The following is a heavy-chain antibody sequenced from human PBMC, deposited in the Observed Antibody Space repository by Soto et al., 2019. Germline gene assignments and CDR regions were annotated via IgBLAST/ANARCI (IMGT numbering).Heavy chain of an antibody. V-gene: IGHV3-30-3*01. CDR2: ISCDGSNK. J-gene: IGHJ6*02. Sequence: PGGSLRLSCAASGFTFSSYAMHWVRQAPGKGLEWVAVISCDGSNKYYADSVKGRFTISRDNSKNTLYLQMNSLRAEDTAVYSCSRPASAGTVGYYYCIDAWGQGTTVTVSS. CDR3: SRPASAGTVGYYYCIDA. D-gene: IGHD6-13*01. CDR1: GFTFSSYA.